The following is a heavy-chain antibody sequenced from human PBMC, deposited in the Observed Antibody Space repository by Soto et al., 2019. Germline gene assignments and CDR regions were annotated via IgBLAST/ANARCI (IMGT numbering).Heavy chain of an antibody. V-gene: IGHV1-46*01. CDR1: GYIFANHY. Sequence: ASVKVSCKASGYIFANHYIHWVQQAPGQGLEWMGIINPSGGSTNYLQKFQGRVTMTRDTSTSTVYMELSSLRAEDTAVYYCAKSLNSGNFRLGFDYWGQGALVTVSS. D-gene: IGHD1-26*01. CDR3: AKSLNSGNFRLGFDY. J-gene: IGHJ4*02. CDR2: INPSGGST.